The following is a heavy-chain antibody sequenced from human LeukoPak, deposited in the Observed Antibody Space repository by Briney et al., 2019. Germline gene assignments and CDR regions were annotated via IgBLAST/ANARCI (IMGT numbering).Heavy chain of an antibody. Sequence: SETLSLTCTVSGGSISSGIYYWGWIRQPPGKGLEWIGSIYYSGNAYYNPSLKSRVTISVDTSKNQLPLKLNSVTAADTAVYYCARHVRQQLPPKAFDYWGQGTLVTVSS. D-gene: IGHD6-13*01. V-gene: IGHV4-39*01. CDR3: ARHVRQQLPPKAFDY. CDR2: IYYSGNA. CDR1: GGSISSGIYY. J-gene: IGHJ4*02.